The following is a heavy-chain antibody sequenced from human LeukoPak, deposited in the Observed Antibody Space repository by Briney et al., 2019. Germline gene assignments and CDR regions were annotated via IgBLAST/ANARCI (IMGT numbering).Heavy chain of an antibody. CDR1: GQSFTDYY. Sequence: ASVKVSCKASGQSFTDYYIRWVRQAPGQGLEWIGWSKPDSGGTRYAQEFQPRVTMTRDTSINTVYMELNRLTSDDTAVYYCASAGYFKPLDLWGQGTLVTVSS. CDR3: ASAGYFKPLDL. J-gene: IGHJ5*02. D-gene: IGHD2/OR15-2a*01. V-gene: IGHV1-2*02. CDR2: SKPDSGGT.